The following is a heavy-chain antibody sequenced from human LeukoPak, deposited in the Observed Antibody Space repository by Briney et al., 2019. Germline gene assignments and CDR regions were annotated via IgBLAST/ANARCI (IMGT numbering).Heavy chain of an antibody. D-gene: IGHD3-9*01. V-gene: IGHV4-59*08. Sequence: SETQSLTCTVSGGSISSYYWSWIRQPPGKGLEWIGYIYYSGSTNYNPSLKSRVTISVDTSKNQFSLKLSSVTAADTAVYYCARATTIWNPRSWGQGTLVTVSS. J-gene: IGHJ4*02. CDR3: ARATTIWNPRS. CDR2: IYYSGST. CDR1: GGSISSYY.